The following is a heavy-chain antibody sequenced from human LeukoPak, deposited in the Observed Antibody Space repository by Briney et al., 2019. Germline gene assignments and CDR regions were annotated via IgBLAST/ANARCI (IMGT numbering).Heavy chain of an antibody. CDR3: ARWGSGYYNLDY. Sequence: PGGSLRLSCAASAFSFSGYNMNWVRQAPGKGLEWVSSISSSGTYIYYRDSVKGRFTISRDNSKNTLYLQMNSLRAEDTAVYYCARWGSGYYNLDYWGQGTLVTVSS. V-gene: IGHV3-21*01. CDR1: AFSFSGYN. D-gene: IGHD3-9*01. J-gene: IGHJ4*02. CDR2: ISSSGTYI.